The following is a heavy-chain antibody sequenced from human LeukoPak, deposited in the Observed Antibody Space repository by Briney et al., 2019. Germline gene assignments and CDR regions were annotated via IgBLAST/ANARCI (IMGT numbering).Heavy chain of an antibody. Sequence: GGSLRLSCAASGFTFSSYAMSWVRQAPGKGLEWVSAISGSGGSTYYADSVKGRFTISRDNSKNTLYLQMNSLRAEDTAAYYCAKLAWIQLWLRSYFDYWGQGTLVTVSS. J-gene: IGHJ4*02. D-gene: IGHD5-18*01. CDR3: AKLAWIQLWLRSYFDY. CDR2: ISGSGGST. CDR1: GFTFSSYA. V-gene: IGHV3-23*01.